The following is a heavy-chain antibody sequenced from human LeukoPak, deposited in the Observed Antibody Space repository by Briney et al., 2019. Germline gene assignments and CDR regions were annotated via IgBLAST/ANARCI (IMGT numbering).Heavy chain of an antibody. Sequence: SETLSLTCTVSGGSISRYYWSWIRQRPGKGLEWVAYISYTGLTSYNPSLKSRVTMSVDTSKNQFSLKLSSVTAADTAVYYCARDRVGATPMGLLYYGMDVWGQGTTLTVSS. CDR1: GGSISRYY. D-gene: IGHD1-26*01. CDR2: ISYTGLT. J-gene: IGHJ6*02. V-gene: IGHV4-59*12. CDR3: ARDRVGATPMGLLYYGMDV.